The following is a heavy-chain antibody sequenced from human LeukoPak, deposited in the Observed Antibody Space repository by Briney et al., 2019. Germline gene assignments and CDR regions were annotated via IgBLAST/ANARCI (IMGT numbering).Heavy chain of an antibody. CDR3: ARALDYMDV. V-gene: IGHV4-61*02. CDR1: GGSISSGSYY. J-gene: IGHJ6*03. Sequence: SETLSLTCTVSGGSISSGSYYWSWIRQPAGEGLEWIGRIYTSGSTNYNPSLKSRVTISVDTSKNQFSLKLSSVTAADTAVYYCARALDYMDVWGKGTTVTISS. CDR2: IYTSGST.